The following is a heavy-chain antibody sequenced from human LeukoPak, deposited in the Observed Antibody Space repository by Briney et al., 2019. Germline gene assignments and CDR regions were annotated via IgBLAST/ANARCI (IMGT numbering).Heavy chain of an antibody. CDR1: GFTFSSYD. Sequence: GGPLRLSCAASGFTFSSYDMHWVRQATGKGLEWVSAIGAAGDTYYPGSVKGRFTISRENAKNSLYLQVNSLRAGDTAVYYCVRRTTRTDRSYFDYWGQGTLVTVSS. J-gene: IGHJ4*02. CDR3: VRRTTRTDRSYFDY. V-gene: IGHV3-13*01. D-gene: IGHD1/OR15-1a*01. CDR2: IGAAGDT.